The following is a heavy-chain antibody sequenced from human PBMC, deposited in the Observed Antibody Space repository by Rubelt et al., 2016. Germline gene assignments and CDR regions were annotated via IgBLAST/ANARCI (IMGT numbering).Heavy chain of an antibody. Sequence: QLGMRGGGLVQPGGSLRLSCAASGFTFSSYSMNWVRQAPGKGLEWVSSISSSSSYIYYADSVKGRFTISRDNAKNSLYLQMSSLRAEDTAVYYCARDAYSSGPAVDWGQGTLVTVSS. D-gene: IGHD3-22*01. CDR3: ARDAYSSGPAVD. CDR2: ISSSSSYI. CDR1: GFTFSSYS. J-gene: IGHJ4*02. V-gene: IGHV3-21*01.